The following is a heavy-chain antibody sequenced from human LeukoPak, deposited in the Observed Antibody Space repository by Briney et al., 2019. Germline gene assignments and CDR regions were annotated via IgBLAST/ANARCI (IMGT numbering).Heavy chain of an antibody. CDR1: GFSLSTSGMC. V-gene: IGHV2-70*11. Sequence: SGPTLVNPTQTLTLTCTFSGFSLSTSGMCVNWIRQPPGKALEWLARIDWDDDEYYSRSLKTRLSISKDTSKNQVVLTVTNMDPVDTATYYCARIPPCGGLGPFRWGQGTMVTVSS. D-gene: IGHD3-16*01. CDR2: IDWDDDE. J-gene: IGHJ3*01. CDR3: ARIPPCGGLGPFR.